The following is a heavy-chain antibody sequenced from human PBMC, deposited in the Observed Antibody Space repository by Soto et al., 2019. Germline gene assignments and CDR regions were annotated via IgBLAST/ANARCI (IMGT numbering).Heavy chain of an antibody. D-gene: IGHD2-15*01. J-gene: IGHJ4*02. Sequence: PGGSLRLSCAASGFTFSSYSMNWVRQAPGKGLEWVSSISSSSSYIYYADSVKGRFTISRDNAKNSLYLQMNSLRAEDTAVYYCARDLGYCSGGSCDSDYFDYWGQGTLVTSPQ. CDR2: ISSSSSYI. CDR1: GFTFSSYS. CDR3: ARDLGYCSGGSCDSDYFDY. V-gene: IGHV3-21*01.